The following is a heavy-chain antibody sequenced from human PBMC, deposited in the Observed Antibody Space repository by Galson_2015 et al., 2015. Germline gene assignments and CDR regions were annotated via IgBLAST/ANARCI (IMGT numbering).Heavy chain of an antibody. CDR1: GFTFSSYS. V-gene: IGHV3-48*02. J-gene: IGHJ6*03. CDR3: ARVSIASSSVPGTLHMGV. Sequence: SLRLSCAASGFTFSSYSMNWVRQAPGKGLEWVSYISSSSSTIYYADSVKGRFTISRDNAKNSLYLQMNSLRDEDTAVYYCARVSIASSSVPGTLHMGVWGKGTTVTVSS. D-gene: IGHD1-7*01. CDR2: ISSSSSTI.